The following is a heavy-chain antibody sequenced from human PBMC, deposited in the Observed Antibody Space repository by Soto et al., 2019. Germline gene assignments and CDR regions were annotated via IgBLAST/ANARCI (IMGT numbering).Heavy chain of an antibody. CDR1: GGSFSGYY. V-gene: IGHV4-34*01. D-gene: IGHD3-3*01. CDR2: INHSGST. J-gene: IGHJ4*02. CDR3: ARGGRWLQYLDY. Sequence: SETLSLTCAVYGGSFSGYYWSWIRQPPGKGLEWIGEINHSGSTNYNPSLKSRVTISVDTSKNQFSLKLSSVTAADTAVYYCARGGRWLQYLDYWGQGTLVTVSS.